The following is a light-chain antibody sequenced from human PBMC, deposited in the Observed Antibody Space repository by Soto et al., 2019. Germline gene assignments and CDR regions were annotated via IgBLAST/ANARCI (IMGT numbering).Light chain of an antibody. V-gene: IGKV3-11*01. CDR1: QSVTSA. CDR2: DVS. Sequence: EIVLTQSPATLTLSPGDRATLSCRASQSVTSALAWFQQKPGQAPRLLIYDVSRRATGIPARFSGSGSGTDFTLTINSLDPEDFAVYYCQQRTIWPTFGGGTKVEIK. J-gene: IGKJ4*01. CDR3: QQRTIWPT.